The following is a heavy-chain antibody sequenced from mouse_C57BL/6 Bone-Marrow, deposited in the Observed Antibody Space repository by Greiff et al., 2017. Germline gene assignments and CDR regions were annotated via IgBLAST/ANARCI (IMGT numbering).Heavy chain of an antibody. V-gene: IGHV1-55*01. CDR2: IYPGSGST. Sequence: VKLQQPGAELVKPGASVKMSCKASGYTFTSYWITWVKQRPGQGLEWIGDIYPGSGSTNYNEKFKSKATLTVDTSSSTAYMQLSSLTSEDSAVYYCASPLYWYFDVWGTGTTVTVSS. J-gene: IGHJ1*03. CDR3: ASPLYWYFDV. CDR1: GYTFTSYW.